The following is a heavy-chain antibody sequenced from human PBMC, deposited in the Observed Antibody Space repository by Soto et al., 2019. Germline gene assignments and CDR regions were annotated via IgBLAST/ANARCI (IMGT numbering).Heavy chain of an antibody. Sequence: PSETLSLTCTVSGGSISSYYWSWIRQPPGKGLEWIGYIYYSGSTNYNPSLKSRVTISVDTSKNQFSLKLSSVTAADTAVYYCARTPGIAVAGTEGSFDYWGQGTLVTVSS. CDR2: IYYSGST. V-gene: IGHV4-59*01. CDR1: GGSISSYY. CDR3: ARTPGIAVAGTEGSFDY. D-gene: IGHD6-19*01. J-gene: IGHJ4*02.